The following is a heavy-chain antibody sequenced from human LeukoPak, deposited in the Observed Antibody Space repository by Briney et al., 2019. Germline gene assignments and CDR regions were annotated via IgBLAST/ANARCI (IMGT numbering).Heavy chain of an antibody. J-gene: IGHJ6*02. D-gene: IGHD2-15*01. CDR2: IIPIFGTA. CDR1: GGTFSSYA. Sequence: GASVKVSCKASGGTFSSYAISWVRQAPGQGLEWMGGIIPIFGTAYYAQKFQGRVTITADESTSTAYMELSSLRSEDTAVYYCARDQVVVAATYYGMDVWGQGTTVTVSS. V-gene: IGHV1-69*13. CDR3: ARDQVVVAATYYGMDV.